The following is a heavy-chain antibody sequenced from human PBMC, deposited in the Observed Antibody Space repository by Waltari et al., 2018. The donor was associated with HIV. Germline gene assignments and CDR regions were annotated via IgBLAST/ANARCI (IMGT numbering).Heavy chain of an antibody. J-gene: IGHJ3*02. CDR3: ARQMTFYDALDI. CDR2: IYPNSGDT. V-gene: IGHV1-2*02. Sequence: HVHLVQSGAEVRKPGASVKVPCKTSGYTFTDYYIHWVRQAPGQGPEWMGWIYPNSGDTHFAEKFQGRVTLTRDTSIRTAYVEVSNLRSDDTAVYYCARQMTFYDALDIWGQGTMVSVSS. CDR1: GYTFTDYY.